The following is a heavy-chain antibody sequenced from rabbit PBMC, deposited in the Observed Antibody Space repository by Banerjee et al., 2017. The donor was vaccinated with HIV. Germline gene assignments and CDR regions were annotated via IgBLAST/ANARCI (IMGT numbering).Heavy chain of an antibody. Sequence: QSLEESGGGLVQPGGSLTLSCKASGFDFSSYYMGWVRQAPGKGLEYIGYASVGGTTYYASWAKGRFTISKTSSTTVTLQMTSLTAADTATYFCVRHNSGLTLWGQGTLVTVS. D-gene: IGHD4-1*01. J-gene: IGHJ4*01. CDR3: VRHNSGLTL. CDR2: ASVGGTT. V-gene: IGHV1S40*01. CDR1: GFDFSSYY.